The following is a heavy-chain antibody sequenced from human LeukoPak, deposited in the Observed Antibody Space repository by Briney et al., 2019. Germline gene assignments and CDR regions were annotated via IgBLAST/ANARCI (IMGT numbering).Heavy chain of an antibody. CDR3: AKDPAPRAYSWFDP. Sequence: GGSLRLSCAASGFTFSSYATSWVRHAPGKGLGWVSAISGSVGSTYYADSVKGGFTNSRDNSKNTLYLQMNSLRAESTAVYYCAKDPAPRAYSWFDPWGQGTLVTVSS. CDR2: ISGSVGST. J-gene: IGHJ5*02. CDR1: GFTFSSYA. V-gene: IGHV3-23*01.